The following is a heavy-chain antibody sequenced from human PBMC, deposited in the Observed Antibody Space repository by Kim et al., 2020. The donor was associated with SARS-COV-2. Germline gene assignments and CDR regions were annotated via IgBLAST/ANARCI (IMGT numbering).Heavy chain of an antibody. V-gene: IGHV3-21*06. CDR3: ARGSAEAFDI. CDR2: IGGTSRST. CDR1: GFTFIGHS. J-gene: IGHJ3*02. Sequence: GGSLRLSCAASGFTFIGHSVNWVRQAPGKGLEWVSSIGGTSRSTYYAGAMKGRVTISIDDARSSVFLQINSLRAEDTAVYYCARGSAEAFDIWGQGTMVT.